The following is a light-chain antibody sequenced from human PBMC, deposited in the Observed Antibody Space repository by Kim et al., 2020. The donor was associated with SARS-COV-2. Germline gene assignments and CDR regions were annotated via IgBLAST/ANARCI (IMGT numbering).Light chain of an antibody. CDR1: SSNIGSNY. J-gene: IGLJ3*02. Sequence: ELTQPPSASGTPGQRVTISCSGSSSNIGSNYVYWYQQLPGTAPKLLIYRNNQRPSGVPDRFSGSKSGTSASLATSGLRSEDEADYYCAAWYDSLSGWVFGGGTQLTVL. CDR3: AAWYDSLSGWV. V-gene: IGLV1-47*01. CDR2: RNN.